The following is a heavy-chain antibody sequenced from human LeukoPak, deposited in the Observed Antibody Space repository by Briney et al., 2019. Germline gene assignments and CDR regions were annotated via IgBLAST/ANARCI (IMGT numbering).Heavy chain of an antibody. CDR2: INHSGST. V-gene: IGHV4-34*01. J-gene: IGHJ4*02. D-gene: IGHD3-22*01. CDR3: ARDGAYYDSSGYYYFDY. CDR1: GGSFSGYY. Sequence: ASETLSLTCAVCGGSFSGYYWSWIRQPPGKGLEWIGEINHSGSTNYNPSLKSRVTISVDTSKNQFSLKLSSVTAVDTAVYYCARDGAYYDSSGYYYFDYWGQGTLVTVSS.